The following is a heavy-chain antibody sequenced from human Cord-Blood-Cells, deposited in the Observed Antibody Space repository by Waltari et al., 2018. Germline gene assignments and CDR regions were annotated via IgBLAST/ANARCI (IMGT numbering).Heavy chain of an antibody. V-gene: IGHV4-34*01. D-gene: IGHD3-9*01. CDR3: ATVNYDILTGYYKFDY. J-gene: IGHJ4*02. Sequence: QVQLQQWGAGLLKPSETLSLTCAVYGGSFSGYYWSWIRKPPGKGLEWIGEINHSGSTNYNPSLKSRVTISVDTSKNQFSLKLSSVTAADTAVYYCATVNYDILTGYYKFDYWGPGTLVTVSS. CDR1: GGSFSGYY. CDR2: INHSGST.